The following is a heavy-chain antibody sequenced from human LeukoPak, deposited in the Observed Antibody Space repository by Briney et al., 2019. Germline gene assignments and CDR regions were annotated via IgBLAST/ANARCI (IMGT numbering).Heavy chain of an antibody. J-gene: IGHJ5*02. Sequence: ASVKVSCKASGYTFTRYYMHWVRQAPGQGLEWMGWINPNSGGTNYAQKFQGRVTMTRDTSISTAYMELRSLRSDDTAVYYCAREREDSSGYYSHGHWFDPWGQGTLVTVSS. D-gene: IGHD3-22*01. CDR3: AREREDSSGYYSHGHWFDP. CDR2: INPNSGGT. CDR1: GYTFTRYY. V-gene: IGHV1-2*02.